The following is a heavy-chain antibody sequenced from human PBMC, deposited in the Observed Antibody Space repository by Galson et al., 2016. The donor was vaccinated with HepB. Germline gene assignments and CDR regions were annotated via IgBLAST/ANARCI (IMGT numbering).Heavy chain of an antibody. D-gene: IGHD6-19*01. V-gene: IGHV3-33*01. CDR3: ARDAVVAGYRYYFDY. Sequence: SLRLSCAASGFSFSDYVMHWVRQAPGKGLEWVAVIWYDGSNKYFADSVKGRFTISRDNSKNTLYLEMSNLRAEDTAVYYCARDAVVAGYRYYFDYWGKGTLVTVSS. CDR1: GFSFSDYV. CDR2: IWYDGSNK. J-gene: IGHJ4*02.